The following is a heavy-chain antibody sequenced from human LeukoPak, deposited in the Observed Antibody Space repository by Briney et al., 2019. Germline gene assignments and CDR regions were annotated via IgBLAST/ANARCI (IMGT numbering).Heavy chain of an antibody. V-gene: IGHV1-69*01. D-gene: IGHD3-22*01. CDR1: GGTFSSYA. Sequence: SVRVSCKASGGTFSSYAISWVRQAPGQGLEWMGGIIPIFGTANYAQKFQGRVTITADESTSTAYMELSSLRSEDTAVYYCARQGYYFRWFDPWGQGTLVTVSS. CDR3: ARQGYYFRWFDP. J-gene: IGHJ5*02. CDR2: IIPIFGTA.